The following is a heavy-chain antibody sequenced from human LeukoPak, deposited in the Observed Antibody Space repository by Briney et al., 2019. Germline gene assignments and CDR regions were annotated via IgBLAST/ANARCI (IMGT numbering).Heavy chain of an antibody. CDR2: IHSSGNT. D-gene: IGHD7-27*01. CDR3: ARDLGNWDIDY. J-gene: IGHJ4*02. CDR1: GGSISSGNYY. Sequence: SETLSLTCTVSGGSISSGNYYWGWVRQPPGKGLEWIGSIHSSGNTYYSPSLRSRVTISKDTSRNQFSLKLSSVTAADTAVYYCARDLGNWDIDYWGQGILVTVSS. V-gene: IGHV4-39*07.